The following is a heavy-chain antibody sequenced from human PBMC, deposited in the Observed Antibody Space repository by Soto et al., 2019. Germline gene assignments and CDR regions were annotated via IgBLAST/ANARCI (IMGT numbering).Heavy chain of an antibody. Sequence: SETLSLTCAVYGGSLSGYYWSWIRQPPGKGLEWIGEINHSGSTNYNPSLKSRVTISVDTSKNQFSLKLSSVTAADTAVYYCAVGRSVYFDYWGQGTLVTVSS. CDR2: INHSGST. CDR3: AVGRSVYFDY. CDR1: GGSLSGYY. V-gene: IGHV4-34*01. J-gene: IGHJ4*02. D-gene: IGHD2-8*01.